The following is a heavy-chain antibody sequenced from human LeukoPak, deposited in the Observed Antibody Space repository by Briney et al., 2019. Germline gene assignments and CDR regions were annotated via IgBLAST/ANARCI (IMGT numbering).Heavy chain of an antibody. CDR1: GYSFPSFL. CDR3: ARLREIRGVIMTPYYFDY. Sequence: GESLKISCKGSGYSFPSFLIGWVRPIPGKGLEWMGIIYPGDSDNIHSPPLQGQVTISADKSNTTAELPWDRPEASDTAMYYCARLREIRGVIMTPYYFDYGGQGTLVSVSS. CDR2: IYPGDSDN. D-gene: IGHD3-10*01. J-gene: IGHJ4*02. V-gene: IGHV5-51*01.